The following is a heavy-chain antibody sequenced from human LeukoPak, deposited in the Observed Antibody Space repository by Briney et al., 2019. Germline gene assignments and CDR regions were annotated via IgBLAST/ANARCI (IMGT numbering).Heavy chain of an antibody. V-gene: IGHV5-51*01. D-gene: IGHD6-19*01. J-gene: IGHJ1*01. CDR2: IYPGDSDT. CDR3: ARRGIAVAGTPAEYFQH. CDR1: GYSFSTYW. Sequence: RGESLKISCKGSGYSFSTYWIGWVRQMPGKGLEWMGIIYPGDSDTRYSPSFQGQVTISADKSFSTAYLQWSSLKASDTAMYYCARRGIAVAGTPAEYFQHWGQGTQVIVSS.